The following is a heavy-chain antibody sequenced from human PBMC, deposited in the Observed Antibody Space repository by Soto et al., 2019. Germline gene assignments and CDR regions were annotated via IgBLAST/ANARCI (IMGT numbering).Heavy chain of an antibody. V-gene: IGHV3-66*01. CDR2: IYSGGTT. D-gene: IGHD6-13*01. Sequence: HPGGSLRLSCAASGFTVSSNYMSWVRQAPGKELEWVSVIYSGGTTYYADSVKGRFTISRDNSKNTLYLQMNSLRAEDTAVYYCASPPNWAAAVGTVYFQHWGQGTLVTVSS. CDR3: ASPPNWAAAVGTVYFQH. CDR1: GFTVSSNY. J-gene: IGHJ1*01.